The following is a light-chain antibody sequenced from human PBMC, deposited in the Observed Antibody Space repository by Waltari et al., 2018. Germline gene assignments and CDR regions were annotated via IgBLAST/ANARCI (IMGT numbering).Light chain of an antibody. CDR2: EST. J-gene: IGLJ2*01. V-gene: IGLV1-51*02. CDR1: DSNIGNHY. CDR3: GTWDSSLSAVV. Sequence: QSVLTQPPSVSAAPGQKVTISCSGRDSNIGNHYVSWYLQVPGPAPKLLIYESTSLPSVMPYRFAGSKSGTSATLAITGLQTGDEADYYCGTWDSSLSAVVFGGGTKLTVL.